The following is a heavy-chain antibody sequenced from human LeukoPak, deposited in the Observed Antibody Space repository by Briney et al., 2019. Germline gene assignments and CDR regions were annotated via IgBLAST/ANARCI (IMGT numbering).Heavy chain of an antibody. CDR3: ARDWLGFSVDV. CDR2: INSDGSST. J-gene: IGHJ6*04. V-gene: IGHV3-74*01. CDR1: GFTFSSYW. D-gene: IGHD6-19*01. Sequence: HPGGSLRLSCAASGFTFSSYWMHWVRQAPGKGLVWVSRINSDGSSTSYADSVKGRFTISRDNTKNTLYLQMNSLRAEDTAVYYCARDWLGFSVDVWGKGTTVTVSS.